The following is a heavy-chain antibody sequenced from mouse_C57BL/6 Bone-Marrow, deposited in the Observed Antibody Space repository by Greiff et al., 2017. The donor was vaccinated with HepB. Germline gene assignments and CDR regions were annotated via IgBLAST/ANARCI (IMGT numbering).Heavy chain of an antibody. V-gene: IGHV1-81*01. J-gene: IGHJ2*01. CDR3: ARGDYLLSEIDY. D-gene: IGHD5-5*01. Sequence: QVQLQQSGAELARPGASVKLSCKASGYTFTSYGISWVKQRTGQGLEWIGEIYPRSGNTFYNEKFKGKATLTADKSSSTAYMELRSLTSEDSAVYFCARGDYLLSEIDYWGQGTTLTVSS. CDR2: IYPRSGNT. CDR1: GYTFTSYG.